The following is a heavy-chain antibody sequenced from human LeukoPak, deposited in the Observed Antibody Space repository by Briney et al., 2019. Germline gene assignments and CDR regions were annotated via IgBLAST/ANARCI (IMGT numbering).Heavy chain of an antibody. CDR3: ARHGLRGRSPYYFDY. J-gene: IGHJ4*02. Sequence: PSETLSLTCTVSGGSISSSGYYWGWIRQPPGKGLEWIGSIYYSGSTYYSPSLKSRVTISVDTSKNQFSLKLSSVTAADTAVYYCARHGLRGRSPYYFDYWGQGTLVTVSS. D-gene: IGHD1-1*01. CDR1: GGSISSSGYY. CDR2: IYYSGST. V-gene: IGHV4-39*01.